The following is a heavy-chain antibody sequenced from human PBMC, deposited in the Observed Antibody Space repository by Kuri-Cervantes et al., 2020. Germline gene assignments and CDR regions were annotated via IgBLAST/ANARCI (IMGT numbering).Heavy chain of an antibody. CDR2: MNPNSGNT. CDR3: ARGFRVPAMGLYYYMDV. V-gene: IGHV1-8*02. Sequence: ASVKVSCKASGYTFTTYDINWVRQATGQGLEWMGWMNPNSGNTGYAQKFQGRVSMTRSTSISTAYMELSSLRSEDTAMYYCARGFRVPAMGLYYYMDVWGKGTTVTVSS. CDR1: GYTFTTYD. J-gene: IGHJ6*03. D-gene: IGHD5-18*01.